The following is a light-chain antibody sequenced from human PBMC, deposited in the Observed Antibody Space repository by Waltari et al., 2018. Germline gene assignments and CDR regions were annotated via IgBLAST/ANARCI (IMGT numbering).Light chain of an antibody. J-gene: IGKJ2*01. Sequence: VMTHSPDPLAVSVRERSTFICKSSQNLFWRSNKKNYLAWYQQKPRQPPKVLFYWASTRESGVPDRFSGSGSGTDFTLTINSLQAEDVAFYYCQQYYDVPYTFGRGTRLEIK. CDR2: WAS. CDR3: QQYYDVPYT. CDR1: QNLFWRSNKKNY. V-gene: IGKV4-1*01.